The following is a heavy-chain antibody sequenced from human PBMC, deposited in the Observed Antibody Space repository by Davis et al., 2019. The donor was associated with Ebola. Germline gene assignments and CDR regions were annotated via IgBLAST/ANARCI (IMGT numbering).Heavy chain of an antibody. CDR2: MSPNSGNT. Sequence: AASVKVSCKASGYTFTSSDINWVRQATGQGLEWMGWMSPNSGNTGYASKFQGRVTMTRNNSISTAYMELSSLGSEDTAVYYCARPIDRRCSPGCFDLWGRGTLVTVSS. V-gene: IGHV1-8*01. D-gene: IGHD4/OR15-4a*01. J-gene: IGHJ2*01. CDR1: GYTFTSSD. CDR3: ARPIDRRCSPGCFDL.